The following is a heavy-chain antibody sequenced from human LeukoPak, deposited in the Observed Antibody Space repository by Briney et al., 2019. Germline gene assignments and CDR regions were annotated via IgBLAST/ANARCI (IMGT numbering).Heavy chain of an antibody. CDR2: IIPIFGTA. D-gene: IGHD5-12*01. Sequence: SVKVSCKASGGTFSRYAISWVRQAPGQGLEWMGGIIPIFGTANYAQKFKGRVTITADESTSTAYMEVSSLRSEDTAVYYCARAYSGYDFFDYWGQGILVTVSS. CDR1: GGTFSRYA. CDR3: ARAYSGYDFFDY. J-gene: IGHJ4*02. V-gene: IGHV1-69*13.